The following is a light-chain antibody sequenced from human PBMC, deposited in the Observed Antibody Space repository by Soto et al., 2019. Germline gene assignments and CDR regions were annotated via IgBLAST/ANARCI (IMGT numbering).Light chain of an antibody. J-gene: IGKJ4*01. V-gene: IGKV3D-15*01. Sequence: IVMTQSPATLSVSPGDEVTLSCRASENVGTNLAWYQQKPGQATRLLIYGSSTRATGIPATFSGSGSGTEFTLTSSSLQSEESAIYYCQQYNNWGLSFGGGTKVEIK. CDR3: QQYNNWGLS. CDR1: ENVGTN. CDR2: GSS.